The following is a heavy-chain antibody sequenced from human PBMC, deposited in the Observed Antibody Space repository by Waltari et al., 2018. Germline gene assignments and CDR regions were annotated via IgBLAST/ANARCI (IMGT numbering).Heavy chain of an antibody. CDR2: ISDSGNT. J-gene: IGHJ6*02. CDR1: GGSLSSGGYY. V-gene: IGHV4-31*03. D-gene: IGHD2-2*01. CDR3: ARDRGVVVVAKSPRGSKYGVDV. Sequence: QVRLQESGPGLVKPSQTLSLTCTVSGGSLSSGGYYWSWLRQHPGKGLEWIGFISDSGNTYYKPSLKSRISISVDMSKNQFSLKVRSVTAADTAVYYCARDRGVVVVAKSPRGSKYGVDVWGQGITVTVSS.